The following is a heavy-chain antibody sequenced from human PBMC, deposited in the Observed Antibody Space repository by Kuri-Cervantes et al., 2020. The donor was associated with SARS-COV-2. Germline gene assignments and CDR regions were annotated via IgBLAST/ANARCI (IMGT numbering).Heavy chain of an antibody. J-gene: IGHJ6*02. Sequence: SVKVSCKASGGTFSSYTITWVRQAPGQGLEWMGRIIPILGIANYAQKLQGRVTMTTDTSTSTAYMELRSLRSDDTAVYYCARGGGQLGYYYYGMDVWGQGTTVTVSS. CDR1: GGTFSSYT. D-gene: IGHD1-1*01. V-gene: IGHV1-69*02. CDR2: IIPILGIA. CDR3: ARGGGQLGYYYYGMDV.